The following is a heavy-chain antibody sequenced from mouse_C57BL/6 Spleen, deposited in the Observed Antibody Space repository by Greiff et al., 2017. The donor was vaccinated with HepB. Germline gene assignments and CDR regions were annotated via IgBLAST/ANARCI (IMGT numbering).Heavy chain of an antibody. J-gene: IGHJ3*01. D-gene: IGHD2-3*01. CDR2: ISDGGSYT. V-gene: IGHV5-4*01. Sequence: EVQLQESGGGLVKPGGSLKLSCAASGFTFSSYAMSWVRQTPEKRLEWVATISDGGSYTYYPDNVKGRFTISRDNAKNNLYLQMSHLKSEDTAMYYCARERWFFAYWGQGTLVTVSA. CDR3: ARERWFFAY. CDR1: GFTFSSYA.